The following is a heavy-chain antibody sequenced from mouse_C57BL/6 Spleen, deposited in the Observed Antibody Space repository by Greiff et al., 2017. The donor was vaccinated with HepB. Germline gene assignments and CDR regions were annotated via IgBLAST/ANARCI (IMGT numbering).Heavy chain of an antibody. J-gene: IGHJ2*01. Sequence: VQRVESGPGLVAPSQSLSITCTVSGFSLTSYAISWVRQPPGKGLEWLGVIWTGGGTNYNSALKSRLSISKDNSKSQVFLKMNSLQTDDTARYYCARNRDYDYDDYFDYWGQGTTLTVSS. V-gene: IGHV2-9-1*01. CDR1: GFSLTSYA. CDR2: IWTGGGT. D-gene: IGHD2-4*01. CDR3: ARNRDYDYDDYFDY.